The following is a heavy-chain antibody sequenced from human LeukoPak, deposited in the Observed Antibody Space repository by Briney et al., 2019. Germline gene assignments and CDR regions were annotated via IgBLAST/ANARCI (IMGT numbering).Heavy chain of an antibody. D-gene: IGHD3-16*02. CDR1: GYTFTSYG. CDR3: ARARLSPPNWFDP. J-gene: IGHJ5*02. V-gene: IGHV1-46*01. Sequence: ASVKVSCKASGYTFTSYGISWVRQAPGQGLEWMGIINPSGGSTSYAQKFQGRVTMTRDTSTSTVYMELSSLRSEDTAVYYCARARLSPPNWFDPWGQGTLVTVSS. CDR2: INPSGGST.